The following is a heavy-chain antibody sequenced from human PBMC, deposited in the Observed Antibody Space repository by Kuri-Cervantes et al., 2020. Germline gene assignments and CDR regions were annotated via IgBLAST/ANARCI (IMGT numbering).Heavy chain of an antibody. D-gene: IGHD6-13*01. CDR1: GSSFDDYA. J-gene: IGHJ2*01. V-gene: IGHV3-9*01. CDR3: AKVGAAADWYFDL. Sequence: GGSLRLSCTASGSSFDDYAMHWVRQAPGKGLEWVSGITWNSAYIAYADSVKGRFTFSKDNVKNSPYLQMNSLRAEDTALYYCAKVGAAADWYFDLWGRGTLVTVSS. CDR2: ITWNSAYI.